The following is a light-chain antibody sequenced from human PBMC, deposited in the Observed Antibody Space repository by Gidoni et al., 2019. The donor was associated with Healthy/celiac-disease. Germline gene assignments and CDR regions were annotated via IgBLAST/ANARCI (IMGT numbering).Light chain of an antibody. J-gene: IGLJ2*01. Sequence: QSVLTQPPSASGTPGQRVTISCSGSSPNIGSNTVNWYQQLPGTAPKLLIYSNNQRPSGVPDRFSGSKSGTSASLAISGLQSEDEADYYCAAWDDSSVVFGGGTKLTVL. CDR3: AAWDDSSVV. V-gene: IGLV1-44*01. CDR2: SNN. CDR1: SPNIGSNT.